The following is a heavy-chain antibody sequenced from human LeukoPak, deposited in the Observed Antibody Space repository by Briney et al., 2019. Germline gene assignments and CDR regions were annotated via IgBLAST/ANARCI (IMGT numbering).Heavy chain of an antibody. CDR3: ARSYYDLLATFGY. J-gene: IGHJ4*02. CDR1: GYTFTTYY. V-gene: IGHV1-46*01. Sequence: ASVKVSCKASGYTFTTYYMHWVRQAPGQGLDWMGTINPSGGSTSYAQKFQGRVTVTRDTSTSTVYMELSSLRSEDTAVYYCARSYYDLLATFGYWGQGTLVTVSS. D-gene: IGHD3-22*01. CDR2: INPSGGST.